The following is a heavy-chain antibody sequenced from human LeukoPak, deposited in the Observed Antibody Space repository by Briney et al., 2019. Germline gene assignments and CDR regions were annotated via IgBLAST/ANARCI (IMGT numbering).Heavy chain of an antibody. V-gene: IGHV1-2*02. CDR2: INPNSGGT. CDR3: ARVVAVAGTGWFDP. D-gene: IGHD6-19*01. Sequence: ASVKVSCKASGYTFTGYYMHWVRQAPGQGLEWMGWINPNSGGTNYAQKLQGRVTMTTDTSTSTAYMELRSLRSDDTAVYYCARVVAVAGTGWFDPWGQGTLVTVSS. J-gene: IGHJ5*02. CDR1: GYTFTGYY.